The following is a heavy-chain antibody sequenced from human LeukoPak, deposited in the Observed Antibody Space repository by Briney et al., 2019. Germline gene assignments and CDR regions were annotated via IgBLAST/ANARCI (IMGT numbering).Heavy chain of an antibody. CDR1: GGSISSSSYY. Sequence: SETLSLTCTVSGGSISSSSYYWGWIRQPPGKGLEWIGSIYHSGSTYYNPSLKSRVTISVDTSKNQFSLKLSSVTAADTAVYYCARDLGYFDLWGRGTLVTVSP. V-gene: IGHV4-39*07. CDR3: ARDLGYFDL. J-gene: IGHJ2*01. CDR2: IYHSGST.